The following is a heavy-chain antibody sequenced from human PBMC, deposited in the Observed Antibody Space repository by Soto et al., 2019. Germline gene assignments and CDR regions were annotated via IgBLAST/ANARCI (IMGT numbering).Heavy chain of an antibody. Sequence: SETLSLTCTVSGGSISSSSYYWGWIRQPPGKGLEWIGSIYYSGSTYYNPSLKSRVTISVDTSKNQFSLKLSSVTAADTAVYYCARWDDYDILTGYNYWGQGTLVTVSS. CDR1: GGSISSSSYY. V-gene: IGHV4-39*01. CDR2: IYYSGST. J-gene: IGHJ4*02. D-gene: IGHD3-9*01. CDR3: ARWDDYDILTGYNY.